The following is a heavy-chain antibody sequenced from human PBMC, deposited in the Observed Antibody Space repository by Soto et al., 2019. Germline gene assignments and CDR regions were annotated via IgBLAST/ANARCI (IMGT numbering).Heavy chain of an antibody. V-gene: IGHV2-5*02. CDR2: IFWDGDK. CDR1: VLPFCTSCFA. J-gene: IGHJ3*02. Sequence: QITLKETGPSLVKPTHTLTLTCTLSVLPFCTSCFAVWWILQPRGKAPECLALIFWDGDKRYSPSLKTRLTLTQDTSENQLVLTMTNMDPVDSGKYYCAFRRHLVPTGGAFDISGRGTEVTVSS. D-gene: IGHD2-15*01. CDR3: AFRRHLVPTGGAFDI.